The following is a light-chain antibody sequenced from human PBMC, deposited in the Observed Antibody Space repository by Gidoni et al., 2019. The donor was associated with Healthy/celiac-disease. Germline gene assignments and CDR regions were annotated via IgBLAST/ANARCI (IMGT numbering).Light chain of an antibody. CDR2: AAS. CDR3: QQLNSYSFT. CDR1: QGISSY. Sequence: DIQLTQSPSFLSASVGDRVTITCRASQGISSYLACYQQKPGKAPKLLIYAASTLQSGVPSRFSGSGSGTEFTLTISSLQPEDFATYYCQQLNSYSFTFGQGTRLEIK. J-gene: IGKJ5*01. V-gene: IGKV1-9*01.